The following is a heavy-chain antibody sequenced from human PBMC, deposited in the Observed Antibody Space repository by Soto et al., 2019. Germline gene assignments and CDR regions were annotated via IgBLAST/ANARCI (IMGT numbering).Heavy chain of an antibody. Sequence: QVQLQQWGAGLLKPSETLSLTCAVYGGSFSGYYWSWIRQPPGKGLEWIGEINHSGSTNYNPSLKRRVTISVDTSKNQFSLKLSSVTAADTAVYYCATKIAAAGMPEYFQHWGQGTLVTVSS. CDR1: GGSFSGYY. D-gene: IGHD6-13*01. CDR3: ATKIAAAGMPEYFQH. CDR2: INHSGST. J-gene: IGHJ1*01. V-gene: IGHV4-34*01.